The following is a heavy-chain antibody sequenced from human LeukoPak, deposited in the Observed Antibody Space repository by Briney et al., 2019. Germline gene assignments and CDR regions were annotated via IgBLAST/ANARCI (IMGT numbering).Heavy chain of an antibody. CDR2: IYYSGST. D-gene: IGHD6-19*01. CDR3: ARPKMNSGWFDP. J-gene: IGHJ5*02. Sequence: PSETLSLTCTVSGGSTSSSSYYWGWIRQPPGKGLEWIGSIYYSGSTYYNPSLKSRVTISVDTSKNQFSLKLSSVTAADTAVYYCARPKMNSGWFDPWGQGTLVTVSS. V-gene: IGHV4-39*01. CDR1: GGSTSSSSYY.